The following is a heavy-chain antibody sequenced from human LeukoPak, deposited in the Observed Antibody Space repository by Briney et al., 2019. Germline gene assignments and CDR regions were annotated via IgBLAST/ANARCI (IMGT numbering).Heavy chain of an antibody. J-gene: IGHJ5*02. Sequence: PGGSLRLSCAASGFTFSSYAMSWVRQAPGKGLEWVSAISGSGGSTYYADSVKGRFTISRDNSKNTLYLQMNSLRAEDTAVYYCAKSRRANSHITIYFDPWGQGTLVTVSS. CDR2: ISGSGGST. CDR3: AKSRRANSHITIYFDP. V-gene: IGHV3-23*01. CDR1: GFTFSSYA. D-gene: IGHD3-3*01.